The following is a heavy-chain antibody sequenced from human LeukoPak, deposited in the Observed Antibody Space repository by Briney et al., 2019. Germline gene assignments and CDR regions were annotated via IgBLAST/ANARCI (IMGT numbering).Heavy chain of an antibody. CDR3: ARGGMDTPLDGVLVDL. V-gene: IGHV4-61*05. J-gene: IGHJ2*01. D-gene: IGHD3-3*01. Sequence: PSETLSLTCTVSGGSISSTSYYWGWIRQPPGKGLEWIGYIYYSGGTNYNPSLKSRVTISVDTSKNQFSLKLSSVTAADTAVYYCARGGMDTPLDGVLVDLWGRGTLVTVSS. CDR2: IYYSGGT. CDR1: GGSISSTSYY.